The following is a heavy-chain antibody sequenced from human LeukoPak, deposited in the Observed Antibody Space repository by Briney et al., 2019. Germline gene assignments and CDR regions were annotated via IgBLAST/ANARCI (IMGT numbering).Heavy chain of an antibody. Sequence: ASVKVSCKASGYTFTSYGISWVRQAPGQGLEWMGWISAYNGNTNYAQKLQGRVTTTTDTSTSTAYMELRSLRSDDTAVYYCAREREYFYDSSGYRPNNWFDPWGQGTLVTVSS. J-gene: IGHJ5*02. D-gene: IGHD3-22*01. CDR3: AREREYFYDSSGYRPNNWFDP. CDR1: GYTFTSYG. V-gene: IGHV1-18*01. CDR2: ISAYNGNT.